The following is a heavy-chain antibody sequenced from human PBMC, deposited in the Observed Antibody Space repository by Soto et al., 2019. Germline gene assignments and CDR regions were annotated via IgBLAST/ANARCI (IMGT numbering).Heavy chain of an antibody. D-gene: IGHD3-3*01. CDR2: ISAYNGET. V-gene: IGHV1-18*01. J-gene: IGHJ4*02. Sequence: QVQLVQSGAEVKKPAASVKVSCKASGYNFHSYGITWVRQAPGQGLEWLGWISAYNGETHSGQMLQGRVSLTIDISTSTAYMELRSLRSDDTSVYYCARDVEESGDVWTGVGLYWGQGTRVTVSS. CDR3: ARDVEESGDVWTGVGLY. CDR1: GYNFHSYG.